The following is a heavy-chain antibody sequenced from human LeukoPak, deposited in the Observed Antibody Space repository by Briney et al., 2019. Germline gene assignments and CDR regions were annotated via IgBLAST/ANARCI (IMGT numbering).Heavy chain of an antibody. CDR2: ISGSGGST. CDR1: GFTFSNYA. Sequence: PGGSLRLSCAASGFTFSNYAMSWARQAPGKGLEWVSAISGSGGSTYYADSVKGRFTISRDNSKNKLYLQMNSLRAEDTAVYYCTKGTIWLPFDYWGQGTLVTVSS. J-gene: IGHJ4*02. CDR3: TKGTIWLPFDY. V-gene: IGHV3-23*01. D-gene: IGHD5-18*01.